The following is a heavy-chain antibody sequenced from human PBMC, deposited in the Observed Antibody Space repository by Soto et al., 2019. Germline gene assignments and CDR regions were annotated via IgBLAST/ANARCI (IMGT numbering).Heavy chain of an antibody. Sequence: SQTLSLTCAISGDSVSSNSAAWNWIRQSPSRGLEWLGRTYYRSKWYNDYAVSVKSRITINPDTSKNQFSLHVNSVTPDYTALYYYARDLVAVAGTYYYYYYMDVWGKGTTVTVSS. V-gene: IGHV6-1*01. CDR3: ARDLVAVAGTYYYYYYMDV. CDR2: TYYRSKWYN. J-gene: IGHJ6*03. D-gene: IGHD6-19*01. CDR1: GDSVSSNSAA.